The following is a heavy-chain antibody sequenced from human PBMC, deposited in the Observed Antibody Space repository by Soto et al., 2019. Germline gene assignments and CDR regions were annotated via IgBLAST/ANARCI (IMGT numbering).Heavy chain of an antibody. J-gene: IGHJ4*02. CDR3: SRYKSRTRRCYYNFDY. D-gene: IGHD3-22*01. CDR2: IIPIFGTA. V-gene: IGHV1-69*01. CDR1: GGTFSSYA. Sequence: QVQLVQSGAEVKKPGSSVKVSCKASGGTFSSYAISWVRQAPGQGLEWMGGIIPIFGTANYAQKFQGRVTITADESTSTAYMELSSLRSEDTAVYYCSRYKSRTRRCYYNFDYWGQGTLVTVSS.